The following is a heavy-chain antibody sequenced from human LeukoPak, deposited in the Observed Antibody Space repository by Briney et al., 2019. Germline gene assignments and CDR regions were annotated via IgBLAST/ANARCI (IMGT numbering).Heavy chain of an antibody. J-gene: IGHJ4*02. Sequence: GGSLRLSCAASGFTFSNYWMHWVRQAPGEGLVWVSRINTDGSTTTYADSVKGRFTISRDNAKNTLYLQMNSLSVEDTAVYYCARGLGGRYHYWGQGTLVTVSS. CDR2: INTDGSTT. CDR3: ARGLGGRYHY. V-gene: IGHV3-74*01. CDR1: GFTFSNYW. D-gene: IGHD3-16*02.